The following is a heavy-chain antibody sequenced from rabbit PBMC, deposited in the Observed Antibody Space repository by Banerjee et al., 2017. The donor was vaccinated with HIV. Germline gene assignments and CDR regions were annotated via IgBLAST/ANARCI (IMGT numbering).Heavy chain of an antibody. V-gene: IGHV1S45*01. Sequence: QEQLKESGGGLVQPGGSLKLSCKASGFDFSSYYMSWVRQAPGKGLEWIGCINTSSGNAVYANWAKGPFTISKTSSTTVTLQMTSLTAADTATYFCARDLAGVIGWNFNLWGQGTLVTVS. CDR3: ARDLAGVIGWNFNL. D-gene: IGHD4-1*01. J-gene: IGHJ4*01. CDR1: GFDFSSYYM. CDR2: INTSSGNA.